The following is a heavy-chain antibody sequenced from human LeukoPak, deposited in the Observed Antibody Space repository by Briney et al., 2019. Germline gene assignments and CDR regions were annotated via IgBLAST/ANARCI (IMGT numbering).Heavy chain of an antibody. Sequence: GGSLRLSCAASGYTFSSFSMNWVRQAPGKGLEWVSSISSGSSYIYYADSVKGRFTISRDNAKNSLYLQMNSLRAEDTAVYYCARPPFEYSSSSGWFDPWGQGTLVTVSS. CDR1: GYTFSSFS. CDR2: ISSGSSYI. V-gene: IGHV3-21*01. D-gene: IGHD6-6*01. J-gene: IGHJ5*02. CDR3: ARPPFEYSSSSGWFDP.